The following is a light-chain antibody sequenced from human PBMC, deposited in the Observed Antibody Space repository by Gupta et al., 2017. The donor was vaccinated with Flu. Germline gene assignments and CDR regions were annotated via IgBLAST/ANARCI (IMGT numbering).Light chain of an antibody. V-gene: IGLV2-18*02. CDR1: SSDVGTYNR. J-gene: IGLJ1*01. CDR2: EVS. Sequence: QSALTQPPSVSGSPGQSLTISCTGTSSDVGTYNRVSWYQQSPGTAPKLMIYEVSNRPSGVPDRFSGSKSGNTASLTISGLQGEDEADYYCSSYTSSYTFVFGTGTKVTVL. CDR3: SSYTSSYTFV.